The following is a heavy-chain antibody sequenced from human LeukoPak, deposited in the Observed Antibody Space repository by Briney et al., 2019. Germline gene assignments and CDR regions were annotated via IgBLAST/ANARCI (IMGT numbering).Heavy chain of an antibody. J-gene: IGHJ4*02. CDR3: AKEPALNIAVAGIDY. Sequence: GGSLRLSCAASGFTFSSYWMSWVRQAPGKGLEWVANIKQDGSEKYYVDSVKGRFTISRDNAKNTLYLQMNSLRAEDTAVYYCAKEPALNIAVAGIDYWGQGTLVTVSS. D-gene: IGHD6-19*01. CDR1: GFTFSSYW. V-gene: IGHV3-7*03. CDR2: IKQDGSEK.